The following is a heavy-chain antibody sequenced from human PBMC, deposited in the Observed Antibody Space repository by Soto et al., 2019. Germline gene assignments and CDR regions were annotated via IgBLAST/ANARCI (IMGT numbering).Heavy chain of an antibody. CDR2: ISAYNGNT. D-gene: IGHD5-12*01. Sequence: ASVKVSCKASGYTFTSYGISWVRQAPGQGLEWMGWISAYNGNTNYAQKLQGRVTMTTDTSTSTAYMELSRLRSDDTAVYYCARGGGYPGNNCYSYYMDVWGKGTTVTVSS. J-gene: IGHJ6*03. V-gene: IGHV1-18*01. CDR1: GYTFTSYG. CDR3: ARGGGYPGNNCYSYYMDV.